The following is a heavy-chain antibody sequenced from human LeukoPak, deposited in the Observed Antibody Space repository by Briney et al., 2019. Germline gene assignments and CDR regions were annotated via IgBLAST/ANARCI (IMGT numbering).Heavy chain of an antibody. Sequence: ASVKVSCKASGYTFTSYGISWVRQAPGQGLEWMGWISAYNGNTNYAQKLQGRVTMTTDTSTSTAYMELRSLRSDDTAVYYCAREDLNNYPERWYYYYGMDVWGQGTTVTVSS. D-gene: IGHD4-23*01. CDR3: AREDLNNYPERWYYYYGMDV. CDR2: ISAYNGNT. J-gene: IGHJ6*02. CDR1: GYTFTSYG. V-gene: IGHV1-18*01.